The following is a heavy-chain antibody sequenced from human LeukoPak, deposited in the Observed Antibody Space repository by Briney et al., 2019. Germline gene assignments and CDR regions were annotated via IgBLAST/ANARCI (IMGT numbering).Heavy chain of an antibody. V-gene: IGHV3-21*01. J-gene: IGHJ6*02. CDR2: ISSSSSYI. CDR1: GFTFSSYS. D-gene: IGHD2-2*01. CDR3: ARDCSSTSCYEAYYYGMDV. Sequence: GGSLRLSCAASGFTFSSYSMNWVRQAPGKGLGWVSSISSSSSYIYYADSVKGRFTISRDNAKNSLYLQMNSLRAEDTAVYYCARDCSSTSCYEAYYYGMDVWGQGTTVTVSS.